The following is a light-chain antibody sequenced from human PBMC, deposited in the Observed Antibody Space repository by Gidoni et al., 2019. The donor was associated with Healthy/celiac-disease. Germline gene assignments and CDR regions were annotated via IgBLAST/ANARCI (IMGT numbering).Light chain of an antibody. CDR3: QQGYSTLGT. CDR1: QSISSY. Sequence: DIQMTQSPSSLSASVGDRVTITCRASQSISSYLNWYQQKPGKAPKLLIYAASSLQSGVPSRFSGSGSGTDFTLTISSLQPEDFATYYCQQGYSTLGTFGGXTKVEIK. J-gene: IGKJ4*01. V-gene: IGKV1-39*01. CDR2: AAS.